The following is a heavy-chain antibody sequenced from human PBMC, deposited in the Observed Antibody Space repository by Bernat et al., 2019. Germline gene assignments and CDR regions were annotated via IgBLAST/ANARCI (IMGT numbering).Heavy chain of an antibody. CDR3: ARVITGVRWYFDL. J-gene: IGHJ2*01. V-gene: IGHV3-7*01. Sequence: EVQLVESGGGLVQPGGSLRLSCAASGFTFSSYWMSWVRQAPGKGLGWVANIKQDGSEKYYVDSVKGRFTISRDNAKNSLYLQMNSLRAEDTAVYYCARVITGVRWYFDLWGRGTLVTVSS. D-gene: IGHD3-22*01. CDR2: IKQDGSEK. CDR1: GFTFSSYW.